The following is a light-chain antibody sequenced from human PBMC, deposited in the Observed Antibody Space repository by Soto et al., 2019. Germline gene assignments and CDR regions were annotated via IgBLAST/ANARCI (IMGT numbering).Light chain of an antibody. J-gene: IGLJ1*01. V-gene: IGLV2-14*01. CDR3: TSYTSSFTHL. CDR2: EVS. CDR1: SSDVGAYNY. Sequence: QSVLTQPASVSLSPGQSITISCTGTSSDVGAYNYVSWYQQRPGKAPKLMIFEVSNRPSGVSNRFSGSKSGNTASLTISGLQTEDEADYYCTSYTSSFTHLFGTGTKVTV.